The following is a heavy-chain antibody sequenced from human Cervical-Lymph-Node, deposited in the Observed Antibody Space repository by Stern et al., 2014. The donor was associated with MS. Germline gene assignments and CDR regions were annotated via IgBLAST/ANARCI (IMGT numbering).Heavy chain of an antibody. CDR2: FSYRGSA. CDR3: ARHSYYDFWSGYYYYYGLDV. V-gene: IGHV4-59*01. Sequence: QVQLQESGPGLVKPSETLSLTCTVSGGSISIYYWSWIRQPPGKGLEWIGYFSYRGSANYNPSLKSRVTISVDTSKNQFSLKLSSVTAADTAVYYCARHSYYDFWSGYYYYYGLDVWGQGTTVTVSS. J-gene: IGHJ6*02. D-gene: IGHD3-3*01. CDR1: GGSISIYY.